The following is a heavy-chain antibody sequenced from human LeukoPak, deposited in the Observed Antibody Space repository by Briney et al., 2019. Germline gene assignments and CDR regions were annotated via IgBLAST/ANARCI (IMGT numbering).Heavy chain of an antibody. D-gene: IGHD1-14*01. CDR1: GYTFTSYY. CDR3: ARAGRRDYYMDV. J-gene: IGHJ6*03. V-gene: IGHV1-46*01. CDR2: INPSGGST. Sequence: ASVKVSCKASGYTFTSYYMHWVRQAPGQGLEWMGIINPSGGSTSYAQKFQGRVTMTRDMSTSTVYMELSSLRSEDTAVYYCARAGRRDYYMDVCGKGTTVTVSS.